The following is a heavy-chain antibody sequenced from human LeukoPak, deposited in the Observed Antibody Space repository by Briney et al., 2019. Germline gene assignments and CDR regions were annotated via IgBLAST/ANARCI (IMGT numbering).Heavy chain of an antibody. V-gene: IGHV1-69*13. D-gene: IGHD1-26*01. J-gene: IGHJ5*02. Sequence: SVKVSCKASGGTFTSYAISWVRQAPGQGLEWMGGIIPIFGTANYAQKFQGRVTITADESTSTAYMELSSLRSEDTAIYYCARDNSVGDNAWWFDRWGQGTLVTVSS. CDR3: ARDNSVGDNAWWFDR. CDR2: IIPIFGTA. CDR1: GGTFTSYA.